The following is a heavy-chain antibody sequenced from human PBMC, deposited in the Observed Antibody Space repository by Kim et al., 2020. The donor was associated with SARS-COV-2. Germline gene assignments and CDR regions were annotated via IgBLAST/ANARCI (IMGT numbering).Heavy chain of an antibody. J-gene: IGHJ4*02. CDR2: INPNSGGT. Sequence: ASVKVSCKASGYTFTSYYMHWVRQAPGQGLEWMGWINPNSGGTNYAQKFQGWVTMTRDTSISTAYMELSRLRSDDTAVYYWARGPPGLSSSSSQPPGFDYWGQGTLVTVSS. CDR3: ARGPPGLSSSSSQPPGFDY. V-gene: IGHV1-2*04. CDR1: GYTFTSYY. D-gene: IGHD6-13*01.